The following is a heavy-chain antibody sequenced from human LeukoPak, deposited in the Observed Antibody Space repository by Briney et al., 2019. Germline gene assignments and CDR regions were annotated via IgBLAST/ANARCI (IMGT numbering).Heavy chain of an antibody. Sequence: SETLSLTCTVSGGSISSGYYWGWIRQPPGKGLEWIGSIYHSGNTYYNPSLKSRVTISVDTSKNQFSLKLSSVNAADTAVYYCARQRNSFDYWGQGTLVTVSS. CDR1: GGSISSGYY. J-gene: IGHJ4*02. V-gene: IGHV4-38-2*02. CDR3: ARQRNSFDY. CDR2: IYHSGNT.